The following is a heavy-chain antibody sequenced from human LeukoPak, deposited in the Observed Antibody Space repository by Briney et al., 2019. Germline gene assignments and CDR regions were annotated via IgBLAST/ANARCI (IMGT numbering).Heavy chain of an antibody. V-gene: IGHV3-21*01. D-gene: IGHD6-19*01. CDR2: ISSSSSYI. J-gene: IGHJ5*02. CDR3: AKEESIAVASYNWFDP. CDR1: GFTFSSYS. Sequence: GGSLRLSCAASGFTFSSYSMNWVRQAPGKGLEWVSSISSSSSYIYYADSVKGRFTISRDNAKNSLYLQMNSLRAEDTAVYYCAKEESIAVASYNWFDPWGQGTLVTVSS.